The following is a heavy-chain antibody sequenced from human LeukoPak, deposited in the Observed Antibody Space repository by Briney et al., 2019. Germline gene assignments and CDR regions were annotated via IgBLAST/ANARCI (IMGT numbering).Heavy chain of an antibody. CDR3: ARAPSEIGGVYPEYFRH. V-gene: IGHV3-74*01. CDR1: GFTFSSYW. D-gene: IGHD2-8*02. CDR2: IKSDGST. J-gene: IGHJ1*01. Sequence: PGGSLRLSCAASGFTFSSYWMHWVRQAPGKGLVWVSRIKSDGSTNYADSVKGRFTISRDNAKNTVSLQINSLRAEDTGVYYCARAPSEIGGVYPEYFRHWGQGTLVTVSS.